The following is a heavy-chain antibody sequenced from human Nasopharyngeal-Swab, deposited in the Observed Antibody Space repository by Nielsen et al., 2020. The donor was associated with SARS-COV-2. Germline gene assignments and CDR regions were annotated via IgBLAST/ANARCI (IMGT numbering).Heavy chain of an antibody. D-gene: IGHD1-7*01. CDR2: INHSGST. J-gene: IGHJ5*02. Sequence: WIRQPPGKGLEWIGEINHSGSTNYNPSLKSRVTISVDTSKNQFSLKLSSVTAADTAVYYCARCMTGTTGGWFDPWGQGTLVTVSS. V-gene: IGHV4-34*01. CDR3: ARCMTGTTGGWFDP.